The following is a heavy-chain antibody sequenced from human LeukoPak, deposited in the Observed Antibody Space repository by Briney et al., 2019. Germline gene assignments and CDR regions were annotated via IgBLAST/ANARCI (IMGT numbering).Heavy chain of an antibody. CDR1: GGSISSSYYY. CDR3: ARLASYYYGSGSYSPYFDY. Sequence: PSETLSLTCTVSGGSISSSYYYWGWIRQPPGKGLEWIGSIYSSGSTYYNPSLKSRVTISVDTSKNQFSLKLSSVTAADTAVYYCARLASYYYGSGSYSPYFDYWGQGTLVTVSS. V-gene: IGHV4-39*07. J-gene: IGHJ4*02. CDR2: IYSSGST. D-gene: IGHD3-10*01.